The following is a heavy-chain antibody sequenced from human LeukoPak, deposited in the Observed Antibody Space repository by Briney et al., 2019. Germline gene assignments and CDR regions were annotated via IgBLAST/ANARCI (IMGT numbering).Heavy chain of an antibody. J-gene: IGHJ3*02. CDR2: IYYSGST. V-gene: IGHV4-39*07. D-gene: IGHD3-16*01. CDR1: GGSISSSSYY. CDR3: ARRFIGPSASWGAFDI. Sequence: SGTLSLTCTVSGGSISSSSYYWGWIRQPPRKGLEWDGGIYYSGSTYYNPSLKGRVTISLDASKNQFSPKLSSVTAADTALYYCARRFIGPSASWGAFDIWGQGIMVTVSS.